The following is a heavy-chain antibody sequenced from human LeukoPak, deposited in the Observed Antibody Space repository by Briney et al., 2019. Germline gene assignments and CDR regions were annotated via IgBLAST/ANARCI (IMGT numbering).Heavy chain of an antibody. CDR2: IYYSGST. Sequence: SETLSLTCTVSGGSISSSSYYWGWIRQPPGKGLEWIGSIYYSGSTYYNPSLKSRVTISVDTSKNQFSLKLSSVTAADTAVYYCARAYEYSSGWYYFDYWGQGTLVTVSS. CDR1: GGSISSSSYY. CDR3: ARAYEYSSGWYYFDY. J-gene: IGHJ4*02. V-gene: IGHV4-39*07. D-gene: IGHD6-19*01.